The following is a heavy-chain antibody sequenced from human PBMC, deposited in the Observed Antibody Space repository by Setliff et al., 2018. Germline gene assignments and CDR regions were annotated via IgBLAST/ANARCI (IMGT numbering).Heavy chain of an antibody. CDR1: GGSLSSGPYY. CDR2: IYTSGTT. CDR3: AKGGGRYHSDS. D-gene: IGHD1-1*01. J-gene: IGHJ4*02. V-gene: IGHV4-61*09. Sequence: SETLSLTCTVSGGSLSSGPYYWTWVRQPAGKGLEWIGHIYTSGTTNYSPSLKSRVTISLDTSKNQFSLKMTSMTAADTAVYYCAKGGGRYHSDSWGQGILVTVSS.